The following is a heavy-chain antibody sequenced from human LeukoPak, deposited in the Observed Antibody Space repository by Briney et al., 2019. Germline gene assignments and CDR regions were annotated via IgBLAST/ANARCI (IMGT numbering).Heavy chain of an antibody. D-gene: IGHD3-22*01. V-gene: IGHV4-30-2*01. Sequence: PSQTLSLTCTVSGGSISSGGYYWSWIRQPPGKGLEWIGYIYHSGSTYYNPPLKSRVTISVDRSKNQFSLKLSSMTAADTAVYYCARYYDCSGPGVDYFDYWGQGTLVTVSS. J-gene: IGHJ4*02. CDR1: GGSISSGGYY. CDR3: ARYYDCSGPGVDYFDY. CDR2: IYHSGST.